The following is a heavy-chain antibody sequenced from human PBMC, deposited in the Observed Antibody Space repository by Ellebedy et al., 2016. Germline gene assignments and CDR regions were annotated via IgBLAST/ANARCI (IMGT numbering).Heavy chain of an antibody. CDR1: GYTFTGYY. CDR3: ARVSAREYYGMDV. Sequence: ASVKVSCKASGYTFTGYYMHWVRQAPGQGLEWMGWINPNSGGTNYAQKFQGWVTMTGDTSISTAYMELSRLRSDDTAVYYCARVSAREYYGMDVWGQGTTVTVSS. V-gene: IGHV1-2*04. CDR2: INPNSGGT. D-gene: IGHD1-26*01. J-gene: IGHJ6*02.